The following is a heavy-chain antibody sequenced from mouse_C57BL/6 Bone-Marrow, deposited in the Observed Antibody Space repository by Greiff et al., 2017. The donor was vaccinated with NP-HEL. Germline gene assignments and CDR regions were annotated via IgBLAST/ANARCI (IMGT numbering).Heavy chain of an antibody. V-gene: IGHV1-80*01. CDR2: IYPGDGDT. CDR3: ASRASYGYDVRYYYAMDY. CDR1: GYAFSSYW. J-gene: IGHJ4*01. D-gene: IGHD2-2*01. Sequence: VKLVESGAELVKPGASVKISCKASGYAFSSYWMNWVKQRPGKGLEWIGQIYPGDGDTNYNGKFKGKATLTADKSSSTAYMQLSSLTSEDSAVYFCASRASYGYDVRYYYAMDYWGQGTSVTVSS.